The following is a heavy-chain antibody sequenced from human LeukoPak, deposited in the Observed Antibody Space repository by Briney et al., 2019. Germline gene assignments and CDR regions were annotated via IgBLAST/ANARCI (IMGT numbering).Heavy chain of an antibody. J-gene: IGHJ2*01. CDR1: GFTFSNYA. CDR2: ISGSGGST. D-gene: IGHD2-2*01. Sequence: GGSLRLSCVASGFTFSNYAMSWVRQAPGKGLEWVSAISGSGGSTYYADSVKGRFTISRDNSKNTLYLQMNSLRAEDTAVYYCAKDYCSSTSCAPLAGYFDLWGRGTLVTVSS. CDR3: AKDYCSSTSCAPLAGYFDL. V-gene: IGHV3-23*01.